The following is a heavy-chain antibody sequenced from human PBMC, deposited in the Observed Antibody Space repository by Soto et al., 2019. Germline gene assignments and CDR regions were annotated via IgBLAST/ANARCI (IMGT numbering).Heavy chain of an antibody. CDR3: ARGCSGGSCPTKYFQH. V-gene: IGHV4-34*01. Sequence: QVQLQQWGAGLLKPSETLSLTCAVYGGSFSGYYWSWIRQPPGKGLEWIGEINHSGSTNYNPSLKSRVIISVDTSKNQFSLKLSSVTAADTAVYYCARGCSGGSCPTKYFQHWGQGTLVTVSS. CDR1: GGSFSGYY. CDR2: INHSGST. D-gene: IGHD2-15*01. J-gene: IGHJ1*01.